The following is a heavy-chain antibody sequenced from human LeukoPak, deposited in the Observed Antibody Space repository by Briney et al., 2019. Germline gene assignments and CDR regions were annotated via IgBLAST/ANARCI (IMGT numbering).Heavy chain of an antibody. Sequence: PGGSPSLSCVASGFALSNYNMHWVRQAPGKGLEWISYISGSGSTIYYVDSVRGRFTISRDNSKNTLYLQTNSLRAEDTAVYYCARAVEAESPFDYWGQGTLVTVSS. V-gene: IGHV3-48*01. CDR2: ISGSGSTI. CDR1: GFALSNYN. CDR3: ARAVEAESPFDY. D-gene: IGHD2/OR15-2a*01. J-gene: IGHJ4*02.